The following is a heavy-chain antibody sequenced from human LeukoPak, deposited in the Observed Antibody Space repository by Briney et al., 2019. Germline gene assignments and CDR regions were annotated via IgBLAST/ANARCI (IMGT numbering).Heavy chain of an antibody. CDR2: IYTGGGT. CDR1: GGSINCYY. D-gene: IGHD5-18*01. V-gene: IGHV4-4*09. CDR3: ARHRGTAPLDY. Sequence: SETLSLICTVSGGSINCYYGSWIRQPPGKGLEWIGYIYTGGGTNYNPSLESRVTISRDMSKNQFSLNLSSVTAADTAVYYCARHRGTAPLDYWGQGTLVTASS. J-gene: IGHJ4*02.